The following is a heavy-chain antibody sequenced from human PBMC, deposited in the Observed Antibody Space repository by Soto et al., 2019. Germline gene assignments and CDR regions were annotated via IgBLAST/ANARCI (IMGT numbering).Heavy chain of an antibody. V-gene: IGHV5-51*01. CDR2: IYPGDSDT. J-gene: IGHJ6*03. Sequence: GESLKISCTGSGCSFTSYWIGWVRQMPGKGLEWMGIIYPGDSDTRYSPSFQGQVTISADKSISTAYLQWSSLKASDTAMYYFARLYGSGSYYRADYYMDVWGKGTTVTVSS. D-gene: IGHD3-10*01. CDR1: GCSFTSYW. CDR3: ARLYGSGSYYRADYYMDV.